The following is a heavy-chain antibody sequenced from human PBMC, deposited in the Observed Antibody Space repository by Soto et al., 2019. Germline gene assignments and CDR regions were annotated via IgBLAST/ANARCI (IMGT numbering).Heavy chain of an antibody. CDR2: IDPSDSYT. D-gene: IGHD2-15*01. J-gene: IGHJ6*02. V-gene: IGHV5-10-1*01. CDR1: GYSFTSYW. Sequence: GESLKISCKGSGYSFTSYWISWVRQMPGKGLEWMGRIDPSDSYTNYSPSFQGHVTISADKSISTAYLQWSSLKASDTAMYYCARLAGYCSGGSCRYYYYYGMDVWGQGTTVTVSS. CDR3: ARLAGYCSGGSCRYYYYYGMDV.